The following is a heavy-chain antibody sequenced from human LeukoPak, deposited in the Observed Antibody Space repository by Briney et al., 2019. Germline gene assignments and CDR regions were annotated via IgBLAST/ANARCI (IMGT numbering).Heavy chain of an antibody. Sequence: ASVKVSCKASGYTFTSYGISWVRQAPGQGLEWMGWISAYNGNTNYAQKRQGRVTMTTDTSTSAAYMELRSLRSDDTAVYYCARAVPKDLGYCSGGSCYSDFDWFDPWGQGTLVTVSS. D-gene: IGHD2-15*01. J-gene: IGHJ5*02. CDR3: ARAVPKDLGYCSGGSCYSDFDWFDP. CDR2: ISAYNGNT. V-gene: IGHV1-18*01. CDR1: GYTFTSYG.